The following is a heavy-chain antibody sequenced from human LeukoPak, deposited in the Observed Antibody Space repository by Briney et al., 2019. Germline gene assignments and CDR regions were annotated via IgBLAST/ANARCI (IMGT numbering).Heavy chain of an antibody. D-gene: IGHD3-10*01. J-gene: IGHJ5*02. CDR1: GFTFSSYV. V-gene: IGHV3-23*01. Sequence: GGSLRLSCAASGFTFSSYVMSWVRQAPGKGLEWVSSISNSGRSIFHADSVEGRFTISRDNSKNTLYPQMNSHTAQHTAIYYFARTFIPRRGVAIIEVVTHTFDTWGEGALVSVSS. CDR3: ARTFIPRRGVAIIEVVTHTFDT. CDR2: ISNSGRSI.